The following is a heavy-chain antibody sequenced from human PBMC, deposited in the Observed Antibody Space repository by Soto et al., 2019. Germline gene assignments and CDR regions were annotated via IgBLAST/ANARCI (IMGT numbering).Heavy chain of an antibody. CDR2: ISYDGSNK. Sequence: ESGGGVVQPGRSLRLSCAASGFTFRTHGMHWVRQAPGKGLEWVAVISYDGSNKFYADSVKGRLTISRDNSKNTLYLQMNSLRAEDTAVYYCAKGSDYYDSSGYYLAGNYWGQGTLVTVSS. J-gene: IGHJ4*02. D-gene: IGHD3-22*01. CDR3: AKGSDYYDSSGYYLAGNY. CDR1: GFTFRTHG. V-gene: IGHV3-30*18.